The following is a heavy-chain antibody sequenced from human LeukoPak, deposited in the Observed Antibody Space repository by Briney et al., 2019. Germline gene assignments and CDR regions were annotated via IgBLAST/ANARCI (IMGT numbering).Heavy chain of an antibody. V-gene: IGHV3-21*01. Sequence: GGSLRLSCAASGFSFSSYTVNWVRQAPGKGLEWVSSISGSSYYIYYADSVKGRFTISRDNAKNSLYLQMNSLRVEDTAVYYCARPDVDKDYFDYWGQGTLVTVSS. CDR2: ISGSSYYI. CDR1: GFSFSSYT. CDR3: ARPDVDKDYFDY. J-gene: IGHJ4*02. D-gene: IGHD5-12*01.